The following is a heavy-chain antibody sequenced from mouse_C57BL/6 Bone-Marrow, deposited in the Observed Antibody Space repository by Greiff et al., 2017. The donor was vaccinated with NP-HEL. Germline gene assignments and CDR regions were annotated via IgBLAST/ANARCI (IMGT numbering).Heavy chain of an antibody. Sequence: VQLKESGPGLVKPSQSLSLTCSVTGYSITSGYYWNWIRQFPGNKLEWMGYISYDGSNNYNPSLKNRISITRDTSKNQFFLKLNSVTTEYTATYYCARWLLGSWGQGTSVTVSS. D-gene: IGHD2-2*01. J-gene: IGHJ4*01. CDR1: GYSITSGYY. V-gene: IGHV3-6*01. CDR2: ISYDGSN. CDR3: ARWLLGS.